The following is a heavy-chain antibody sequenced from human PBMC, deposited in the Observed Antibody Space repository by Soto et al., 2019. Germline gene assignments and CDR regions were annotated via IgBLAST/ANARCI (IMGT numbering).Heavy chain of an antibody. CDR1: GFSLSNARMG. CDR3: ARIRGYDFWSGYLPLNLWFDP. CDR2: IFSNDEK. Sequence: QVTLKESGPVLVKPTETLTLTCTVSGFSLSNARMGVSWIRQPPGKALEWLAHIFSNDEKSYSTSLKSRLTISKDTSKSQVVLTMTNMDPVDTATYYCARIRGYDFWSGYLPLNLWFDPWGQGTLVTVSS. J-gene: IGHJ5*02. D-gene: IGHD3-3*01. V-gene: IGHV2-26*01.